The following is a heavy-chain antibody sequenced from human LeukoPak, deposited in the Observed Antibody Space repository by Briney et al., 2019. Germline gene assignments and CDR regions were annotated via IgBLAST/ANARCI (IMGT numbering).Heavy chain of an antibody. J-gene: IGHJ4*02. CDR2: INPNSGGT. V-gene: IGHV1-2*02. D-gene: IGHD3-22*01. CDR1: GYTFTGYY. CDR3: ARARGDLGGFGSGSPFDY. Sequence: ASVKVSCKASGYTFTGYYMHWVRQAPGQGLEWMGWINPNSGGTNYAQKFQGRVTMTRDTSISTAYMELSRLRSDDTAVYYCARARGDLGGFGSGSPFDYWGQGTLVTVSS.